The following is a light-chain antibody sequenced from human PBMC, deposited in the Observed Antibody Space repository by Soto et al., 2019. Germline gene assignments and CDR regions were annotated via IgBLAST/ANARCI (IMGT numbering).Light chain of an antibody. CDR3: HVWDSSSEHV. CDR1: NIGSKS. Sequence: SYELTQPPPVSVAPGQTARITWGGNNIGSKSVHWYQQKPGQAPVLVVDDDSDRSSGIPERFSGSNSGNTASLTISRVEAGDEANYFCHVWDSSSEHVFGTGTKVTVL. J-gene: IGLJ1*01. V-gene: IGLV3-21*02. CDR2: DDS.